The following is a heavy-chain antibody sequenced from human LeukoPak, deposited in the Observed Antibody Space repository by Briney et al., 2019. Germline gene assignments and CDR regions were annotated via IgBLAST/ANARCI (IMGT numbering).Heavy chain of an antibody. D-gene: IGHD3-22*01. V-gene: IGHV4-30-4*01. J-gene: IGHJ5*02. CDR2: IYYSGST. CDR3: ARGSYESSSWFDP. Sequence: SQTLSLTCTVSSGSISSGDYYWSWIRQPPGKGLEWIGYIYYSGSTYYNPSPKSRVTISVDTSKNQFSLKLSSVTAADTAVYYCARGSYESSSWFDPWGQGTLVTVSS. CDR1: SGSISSGDYY.